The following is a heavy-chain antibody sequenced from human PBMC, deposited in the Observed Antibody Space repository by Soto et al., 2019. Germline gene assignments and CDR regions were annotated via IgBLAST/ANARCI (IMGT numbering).Heavy chain of an antibody. V-gene: IGHV4-34*01. CDR3: ARGKYSSSSYYYYYMDV. CDR1: GGSFSGYY. J-gene: IGHJ6*03. D-gene: IGHD6-6*01. CDR2: INHSGST. Sequence: QVQLQQWGAGLLKPSETLSLTCAVYGGSFSGYYWSWIRQPPGKGLEWIGEINHSGSTNYNPSLKSRVTISVDTSTNRFSLKLSSVTAADTAVYYCARGKYSSSSYYYYYMDVWGKGTTVTVSS.